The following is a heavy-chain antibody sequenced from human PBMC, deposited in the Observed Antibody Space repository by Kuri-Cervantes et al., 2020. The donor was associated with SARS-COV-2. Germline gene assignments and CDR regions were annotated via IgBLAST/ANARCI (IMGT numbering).Heavy chain of an antibody. D-gene: IGHD2-2*01. CDR1: GGSVSSGSYY. J-gene: IGHJ5*02. V-gene: IGHV4-61*01. CDR3: ARYCSGSSCQGANWFDP. CDR2: IYYSGST. Sequence: SQTLSLTCAVSGGSVSSGSYYWSWIRQPPGKGLEWIGYIYYSGSTNYNPSLKSRVTISVDTSKNQFSLNLSSVTAADTAVYYCARYCSGSSCQGANWFDPWGQGTLVTVSS.